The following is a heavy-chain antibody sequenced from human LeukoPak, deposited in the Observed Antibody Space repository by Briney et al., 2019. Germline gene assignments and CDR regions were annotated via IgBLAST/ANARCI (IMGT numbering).Heavy chain of an antibody. J-gene: IGHJ4*02. D-gene: IGHD6-19*01. V-gene: IGHV4-39*01. CDR1: GFTFSSYSMN. Sequence: GSLRLSCAASGFTFSSYSMNWVRQAPGKGLEWIGSIYYSGSTYYNPSLKSRVTISVDTSKNQFSLKLSSVTAADTAVYYCARHLSSGWTDYWGQGTLVTVSS. CDR2: IYYSGST. CDR3: ARHLSSGWTDY.